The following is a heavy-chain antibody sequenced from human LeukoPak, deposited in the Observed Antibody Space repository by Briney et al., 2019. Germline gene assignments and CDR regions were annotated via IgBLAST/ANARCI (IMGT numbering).Heavy chain of an antibody. CDR2: ISSSSSSI. J-gene: IGHJ4*02. Sequence: PGGSLRLSCAASGFTFSSYEMNWVRQTPGKGLEWVSSISSSSSSIYYADSVKGRFTISRDNAKNSMYLQMNSLRVDDTAVYYCARPGLYCSGGTCYPFESWGQGTLVTVSS. D-gene: IGHD2-15*01. V-gene: IGHV3-48*03. CDR1: GFTFSSYE. CDR3: ARPGLYCSGGTCYPFES.